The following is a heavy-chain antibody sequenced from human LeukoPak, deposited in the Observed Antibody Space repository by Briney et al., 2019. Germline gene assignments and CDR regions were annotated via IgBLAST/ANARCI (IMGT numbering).Heavy chain of an antibody. CDR3: ARKSAVRSTSEFDF. J-gene: IGHJ4*02. CDR1: GSAFTGYY. CDR2: INPNSGGT. V-gene: IGHV1-2*02. D-gene: IGHD2-2*01. Sequence: ASVKVSCKASGSAFTGYYINWVRQAPGQGLEWMGWINPNSGGTNYPQKFQGRVTMTSDTSISTAYMELTSLRSDDSAVYYCARKSAVRSTSEFDFWGQGTLVTVSS.